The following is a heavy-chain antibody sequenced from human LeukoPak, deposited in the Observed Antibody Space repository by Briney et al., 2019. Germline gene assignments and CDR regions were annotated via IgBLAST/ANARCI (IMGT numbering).Heavy chain of an antibody. CDR2: IKQDGSEK. J-gene: IGHJ4*02. V-gene: IGHV3-7*01. CDR3: ARIAVAGFDY. CDR1: GFTFSSYA. D-gene: IGHD6-13*01. Sequence: PGGSLRLSCAASGFTFSSYAMHWVRQAPGKGLEWVANIKQDGSEKYYVDSVKGRFTISRDNARNPLYLQTNSLRAEDTAVYYCARIAVAGFDYWGQGTLVTVSS.